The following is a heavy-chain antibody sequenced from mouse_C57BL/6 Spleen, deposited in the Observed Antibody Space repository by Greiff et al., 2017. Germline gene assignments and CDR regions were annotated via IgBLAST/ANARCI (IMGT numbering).Heavy chain of an antibody. D-gene: IGHD1-1*01. CDR1: GYAFSSSW. CDR3: ARSGYYGSSPVAY. CDR2: IYPGDGDT. Sequence: QVQLKESGPELVKPGASVKISCKASGYAFSSSWMNWVKQRPGKGLEWIGRIYPGDGDTNYNGKFKGKATLTADKSSSTAYMQLSSLTSEDSAVYFCARSGYYGSSPVAYWGQGTLVTVSA. J-gene: IGHJ3*01. V-gene: IGHV1-82*01.